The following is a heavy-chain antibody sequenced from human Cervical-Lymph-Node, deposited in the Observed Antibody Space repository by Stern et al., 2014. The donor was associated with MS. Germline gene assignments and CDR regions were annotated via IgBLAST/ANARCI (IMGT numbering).Heavy chain of an antibody. V-gene: IGHV4-59*11. J-gene: IGHJ4*02. CDR1: GGSLSSHD. D-gene: IGHD4-17*01. Sequence: QVQLQESGPGSVKPSETLSLTCSVSGGSLSSHDWNWSRQPPGRGLEWIGYIYHDGSTKYNPSLKSRVTISLDTSKNLFSLKLTSVTAADTAVYYCARAAYGDYGTFDYWGQGTLVTVSS. CDR3: ARAAYGDYGTFDY. CDR2: IYHDGST.